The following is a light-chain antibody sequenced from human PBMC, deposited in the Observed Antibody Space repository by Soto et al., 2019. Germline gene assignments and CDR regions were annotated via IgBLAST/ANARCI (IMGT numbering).Light chain of an antibody. V-gene: IGKV4-1*01. CDR3: HQHYSTPRT. CDR2: WAS. J-gene: IGKJ1*01. Sequence: SVIARSPYSLSGPLVEVATVNCKGVQSVFHVSDNRNYLAWYQKKPGQPPKLLISWASTRESGVPDRFSGSGSGTDFTLTISSLQAEDVAVYYCHQHYSTPRTFGQGTKVDIK. CDR1: QSVFHVSDNRNY.